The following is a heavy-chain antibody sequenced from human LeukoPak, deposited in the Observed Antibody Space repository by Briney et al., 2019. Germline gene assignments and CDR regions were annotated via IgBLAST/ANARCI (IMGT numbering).Heavy chain of an antibody. CDR3: ARDASRLAGNIPGYSPVTGLGSFDM. D-gene: IGHD2-15*01. CDR1: GFTFGDYG. CDR2: ILWNGASS. V-gene: IGHV3-20*04. J-gene: IGHJ3*02. Sequence: PGGSLTLSCAASGFTFGDYGMAWLRQAPGKGPEWLAGILWNGASSNYAESAKGIFISSRDNAKNSLYLHMSSLRAEDAALYYCARDASRLAGNIPGYSPVTGLGSFDMWGQGTLVTVSS.